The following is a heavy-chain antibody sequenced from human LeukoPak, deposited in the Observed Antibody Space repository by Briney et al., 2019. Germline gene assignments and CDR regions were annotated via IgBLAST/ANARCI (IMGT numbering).Heavy chain of an antibody. CDR3: AKDGTYYYGSGGFDY. Sequence: GGSLRLSCAASGFTFSSYAMSWVRQAPGKGLEWVSAISGSGGSTYYADSVKGRFTISRDNSKNTLYLQMNSLRAEDTAVYYCAKDGTYYYGSGGFDYWGQGTLVTVSS. D-gene: IGHD3-10*01. V-gene: IGHV3-23*01. CDR2: ISGSGGST. CDR1: GFTFSSYA. J-gene: IGHJ4*02.